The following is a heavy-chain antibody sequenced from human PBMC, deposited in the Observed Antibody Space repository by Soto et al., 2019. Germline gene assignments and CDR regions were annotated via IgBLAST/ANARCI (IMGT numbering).Heavy chain of an antibody. CDR1: TFSMYS. CDR2: ISSGSAYI. J-gene: IGHJ5*02. Sequence: EVQVVESGGGLVKPGGSLRLSCTFTFSMYSMNWVRQAPGKGLGWVASISSGSAYIKYAESVKCRFTISRDNAKNSLHLQMNSLRAEDSAIYHCARDQGGSYDSWFDPWGQGTLVTVSS. CDR3: ARDQGGSYDSWFDP. V-gene: IGHV3-21*06. D-gene: IGHD1-26*01.